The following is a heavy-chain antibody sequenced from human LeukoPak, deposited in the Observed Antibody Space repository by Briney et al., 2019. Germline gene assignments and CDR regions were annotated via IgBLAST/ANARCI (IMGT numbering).Heavy chain of an antibody. D-gene: IGHD5-18*01. CDR2: INHSGST. CDR1: GGSFSGYY. J-gene: IGHJ6*02. CDR3: ARGPDLQDTAMGYYYYGMDV. Sequence: PSETQSLTCAVYGGSFSGYYWSWIRQPPGKGLEWIGEINHSGSTNYNPSLKSRVTISVDTSKNQFSLKLSSVTAADTAVYYCARGPDLQDTAMGYYYYGMDVWGQGTTVTVSS. V-gene: IGHV4-34*01.